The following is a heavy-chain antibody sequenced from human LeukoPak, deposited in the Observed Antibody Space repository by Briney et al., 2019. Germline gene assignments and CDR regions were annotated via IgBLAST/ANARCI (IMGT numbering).Heavy chain of an antibody. CDR2: IYHSGSS. V-gene: IGHV4-61*05. CDR3: ARTGTTVVTRALDS. D-gene: IGHD4-23*01. J-gene: IGHJ5*01. CDR1: GGSISSSSYY. Sequence: PSETLSLTCNVSGGSISSSSYYWGWIRQPPGKGLEWIGEIYHSGSSNYNPSLKSRVTISVDKSKNQFSLKLNSVTVADTAVYYCARTGTTVVTRALDSWGQGTLVTVSS.